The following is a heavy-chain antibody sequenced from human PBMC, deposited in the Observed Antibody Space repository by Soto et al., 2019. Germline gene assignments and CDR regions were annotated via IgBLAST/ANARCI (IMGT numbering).Heavy chain of an antibody. D-gene: IGHD6-13*01. CDR1: GFTFSNYA. J-gene: IGHJ4*02. CDR2: ISGSGGST. CDR3: AKDQGSSWYEIDY. V-gene: IGHV3-23*01. Sequence: EVQLLESGGGLVQPGGSLRLSCAASGFTFSNYAVTWVRQAPGKGLEWVSTISGSGGSTYYADSVKGRFTISRDNSKNTLYLQMNSLRAEATAVYYCAKDQGSSWYEIDYWGQGILVTVSS.